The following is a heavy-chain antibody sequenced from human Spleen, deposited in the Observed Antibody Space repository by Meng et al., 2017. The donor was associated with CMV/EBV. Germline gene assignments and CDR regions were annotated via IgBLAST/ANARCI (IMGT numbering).Heavy chain of an antibody. Sequence: SGYICTDFYIQWLRQAPGQGLEWMGWVDPKTGDTHSPKKFQDRVTLTRDTSIGTAYLELSRLKSDDSAIYFCAKSYSGSPNNWFDPWGQGTLVTVSS. CDR1: GYICTDFY. CDR2: VDPKTGDT. J-gene: IGHJ5*02. V-gene: IGHV1-2*02. D-gene: IGHD1-26*01. CDR3: AKSYSGSPNNWFDP.